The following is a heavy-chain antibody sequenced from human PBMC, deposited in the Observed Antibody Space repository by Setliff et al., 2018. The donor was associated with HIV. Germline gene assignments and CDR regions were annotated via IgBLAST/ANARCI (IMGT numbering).Heavy chain of an antibody. D-gene: IGHD2-2*01. CDR1: GFTFDDYA. J-gene: IGHJ1*01. Sequence: PGGSLRLSCAASGFTFDDYAMHWVRLTPGKGLEWVSGINWNSDNIGYAGSVKGRFTISRDDSKNTLYLQMNSLKTEDTAIYYCTTKPPAPDFQHWGQGTLVTVSS. CDR3: TTKPPAPDFQH. V-gene: IGHV3-9*01. CDR2: INWNSDNI.